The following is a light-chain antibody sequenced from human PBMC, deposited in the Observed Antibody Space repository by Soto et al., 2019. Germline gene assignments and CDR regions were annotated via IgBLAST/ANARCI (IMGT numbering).Light chain of an antibody. V-gene: IGKV1-5*01. CDR3: QQYESYSPLP. CDR1: QSIRSW. CDR2: DSY. J-gene: IGKJ4*01. Sequence: DIQMTQSPSILSASVGDRVTITFRASQSIRSWLAWYQQKPGKAPKLVIYDSYSLERGVPSRFRGRRSGTEFTLTFAGLQPEDFATYYCQQYESYSPLPFGGGNKVEIK.